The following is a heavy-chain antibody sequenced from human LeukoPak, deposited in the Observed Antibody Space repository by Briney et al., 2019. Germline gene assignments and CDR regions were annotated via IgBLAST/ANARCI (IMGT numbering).Heavy chain of an antibody. J-gene: IGHJ3*02. V-gene: IGHV4-59*01. CDR3: ARDRIDYYDSSGFGLPDDAFDI. D-gene: IGHD3-22*01. Sequence: TPSETLSLTCTVSGGSISSYYWSWIRQPPGKGLEWIGYIYYSGSTNYNPSLKSRVTVSVDTSKNQFSLKLSSVTAADTAVYYCARDRIDYYDSSGFGLPDDAFDIWGQGTMVTVSS. CDR1: GGSISSYY. CDR2: IYYSGST.